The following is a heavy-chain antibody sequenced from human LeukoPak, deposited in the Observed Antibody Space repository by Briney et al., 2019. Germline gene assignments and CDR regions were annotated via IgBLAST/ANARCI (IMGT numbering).Heavy chain of an antibody. CDR1: GYTFTSYD. CDR3: ARDSHSGSYYVASDY. D-gene: IGHD1-26*01. J-gene: IGHJ4*02. CDR2: ISAYNGNT. V-gene: IGHV1-18*01. Sequence: ASVKVSCKASGYTFTSYDINWVRQATGQGLEWMGWISAYNGNTNYAQKLQGRVTMTTDTSTSTAYMELRSLRSDDTAVYYCARDSHSGSYYVASDYWGQGTLVTVSS.